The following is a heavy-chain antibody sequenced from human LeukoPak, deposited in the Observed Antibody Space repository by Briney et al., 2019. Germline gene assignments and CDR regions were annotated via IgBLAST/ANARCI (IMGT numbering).Heavy chain of an antibody. Sequence: SQTLSLTCTVSGGSISSGGYYWSWIRQPPGKGLEWIGYIYHSGSTYYNPSLKSRVTISVDRSKNQFSLKLSSVTAADTAVYYCAVHCSSTSCYYYYYMDVWGKGTTVTVSS. J-gene: IGHJ6*03. CDR2: IYHSGST. CDR3: AVHCSSTSCYYYYYMDV. D-gene: IGHD2-2*01. CDR1: GGSISSGGYY. V-gene: IGHV4-30-2*01.